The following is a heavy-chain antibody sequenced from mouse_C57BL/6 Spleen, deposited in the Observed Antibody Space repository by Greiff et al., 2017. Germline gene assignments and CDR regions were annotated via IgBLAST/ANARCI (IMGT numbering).Heavy chain of an antibody. Sequence: VQLQQPGAELVKPGASVKLSCKASGYTFTSYWMHWVKQRPGQGLEWIGMIHPNSGSTNYNEKFKSKATLTVDKSSSTAYMQLSSLTSEDSAVYYCARLGNYYGSSYGFAYWGQGTLVTVSA. J-gene: IGHJ3*01. CDR1: GYTFTSYW. V-gene: IGHV1-64*01. CDR3: ARLGNYYGSSYGFAY. CDR2: IHPNSGST. D-gene: IGHD1-1*01.